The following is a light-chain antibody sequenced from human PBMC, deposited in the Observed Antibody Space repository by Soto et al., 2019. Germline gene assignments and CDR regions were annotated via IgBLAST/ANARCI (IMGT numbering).Light chain of an antibody. CDR1: QGIGDT. V-gene: IGKV3D-15*01. CDR3: QQYNSYSWT. CDR2: DTS. J-gene: IGKJ1*01. Sequence: VVMRHSPATLSVSPGEVATLSCRASQGIGDTLAWYQHKPGQTPRLLIYDTSNRATGIPDRFSGSGSGTDFTLTISSLQPDDFATYYCQQYNSYSWTFGQGTKVDIK.